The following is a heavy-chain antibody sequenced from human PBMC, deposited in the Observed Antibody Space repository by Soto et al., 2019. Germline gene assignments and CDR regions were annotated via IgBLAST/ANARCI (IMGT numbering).Heavy chain of an antibody. D-gene: IGHD2-15*01. CDR1: GFTFSSYA. J-gene: IGHJ5*02. CDR3: AKDSDYCSGGSCYRRGDWFDP. Sequence: GGSLRLSCAASGFTFSSYAMSWVRQAPGKGLEWVSAISGSGGSTYYADSVKGRFTISRDNSKNTLYLQMNSLRAEDTAVYYCAKDSDYCSGGSCYRRGDWFDPWGQGTLVTVSS. V-gene: IGHV3-23*01. CDR2: ISGSGGST.